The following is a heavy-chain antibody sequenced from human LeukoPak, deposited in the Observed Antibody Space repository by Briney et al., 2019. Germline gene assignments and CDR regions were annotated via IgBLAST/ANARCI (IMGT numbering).Heavy chain of an antibody. J-gene: IGHJ3*02. CDR3: ARGGGYGDSQNRIGAFDI. Sequence: PSETLSLTCTVAGGSISNYYWSWIRQPPGKGLEWIGYIYYSGSTNYNPSLESRVTISVDTSKNQFPLKLSSVAATDTAMYYCARGGGYGDSQNRIGAFDIWGQGTMVTVSS. V-gene: IGHV4-59*01. CDR1: GGSISNYY. D-gene: IGHD4-17*01. CDR2: IYYSGST.